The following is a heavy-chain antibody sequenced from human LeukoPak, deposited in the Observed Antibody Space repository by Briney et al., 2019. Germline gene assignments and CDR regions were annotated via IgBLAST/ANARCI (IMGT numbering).Heavy chain of an antibody. Sequence: QPGGSLRLSCTASGFTLGGYWMAWVRQAPGKGLEWVADIKEDGTKTYYADSVKGRFTISRDNAKNSLSLQMNSLRAEDAAVYYCARDSPEGKNWGSKPIFDYWGQGTLVTVSS. CDR2: IKEDGTKT. CDR3: ARDSPEGKNWGSKPIFDY. V-gene: IGHV3-7*04. D-gene: IGHD7-27*01. CDR1: GFTLGGYW. J-gene: IGHJ4*02.